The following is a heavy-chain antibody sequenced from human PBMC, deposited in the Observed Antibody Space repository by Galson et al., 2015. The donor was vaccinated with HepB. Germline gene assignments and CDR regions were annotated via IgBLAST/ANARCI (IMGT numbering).Heavy chain of an antibody. CDR1: GFTFSTYA. CDR3: AKDFARGRDFDWYDPVAY. CDR2: IISGGYNT. D-gene: IGHD3-9*01. V-gene: IGHV3-23*01. J-gene: IGHJ4*02. Sequence: SLRLSCAASGFTFSTYAMSWVRQTPEKGLEWVSGIISGGYNTYYADSVKGRFTISRGNVKNILYLQMNSLRADDTAVYYCAKDFARGRDFDWYDPVAYWGQGTLVTVSS.